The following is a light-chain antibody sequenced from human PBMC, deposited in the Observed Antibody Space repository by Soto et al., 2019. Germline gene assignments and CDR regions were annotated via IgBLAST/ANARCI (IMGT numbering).Light chain of an antibody. CDR1: QSVSSN. Sequence: EIVMTQSPATLSVSPGERATLSCRASQSVSSNLALYQQKPGHAPRLLIYGASTRATGIPARFSGSGSGTEFTLTISSLQSEDFAVYYCQQYNNWPPTFGQGTKVDIK. V-gene: IGKV3-15*01. CDR2: GAS. J-gene: IGKJ1*01. CDR3: QQYNNWPPT.